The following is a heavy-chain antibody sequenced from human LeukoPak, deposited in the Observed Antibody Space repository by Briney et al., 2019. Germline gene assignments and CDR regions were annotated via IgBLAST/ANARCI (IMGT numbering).Heavy chain of an antibody. Sequence: SETQSLTCTVSGGSISNWGWIGQPAGKGLEWIGSIYYSGTTYFNPSLKSRVTISADTSKNQFSLELSSVTAADTAVYYCARYCTSTSCFLKHVFDSWGQGTLVTVSS. CDR3: ARYCTSTSCFLKHVFDS. V-gene: IGHV4-39*01. CDR1: GGSISN. J-gene: IGHJ4*02. D-gene: IGHD2-2*01. CDR2: IYYSGTT.